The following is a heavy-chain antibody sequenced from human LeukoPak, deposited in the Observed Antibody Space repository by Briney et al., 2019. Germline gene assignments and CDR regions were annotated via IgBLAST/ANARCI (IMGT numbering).Heavy chain of an antibody. Sequence: KTGGSLRLSCAASGFTFSDYYMSWIRQAPGKGLEWVSYISNSGSSIYYADSVKGRFTISRDNAKNSLYLQMNSLRAEDTAVYYCAKALQQLVYYYYYMDVWGKGTTVTVSS. CDR3: AKALQQLVYYYYYMDV. D-gene: IGHD6-13*01. J-gene: IGHJ6*03. V-gene: IGHV3-11*04. CDR2: ISNSGSSI. CDR1: GFTFSDYY.